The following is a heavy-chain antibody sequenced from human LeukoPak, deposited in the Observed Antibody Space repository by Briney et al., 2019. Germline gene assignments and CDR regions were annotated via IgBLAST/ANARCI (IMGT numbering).Heavy chain of an antibody. Sequence: ESGPTLVKPTQTLTLTCTFSGFSLSTSGEGVGWIRQPPGKALEWLALIYWDDDKRYSPSLKSRLSITKDTSKNQVVLTMTNMDPMDTATYYCAHRPSGGDAFDIWGQGTMVTVSS. CDR2: IYWDDDK. D-gene: IGHD2-15*01. CDR1: GFSLSTSGEG. J-gene: IGHJ3*02. CDR3: AHRPSGGDAFDI. V-gene: IGHV2-5*02.